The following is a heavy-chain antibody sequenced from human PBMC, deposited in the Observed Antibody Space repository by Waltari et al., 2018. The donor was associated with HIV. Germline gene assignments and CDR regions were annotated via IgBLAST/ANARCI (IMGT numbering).Heavy chain of an antibody. Sequence: EVKLLESGGGLVQPGGSLRLSCAASGLTFSSYAMSWVRQAPGKGLEWVSAISGSGGSTYYADSVKGRFTISRDNSKNTLYLQMNSLRAEDTAVYYCAKSQGSGTYYYGMDVWGQGTTVTVSS. CDR3: AKSQGSGTYYYGMDV. J-gene: IGHJ6*02. V-gene: IGHV3-23*01. D-gene: IGHD3-10*01. CDR1: GLTFSSYA. CDR2: ISGSGGST.